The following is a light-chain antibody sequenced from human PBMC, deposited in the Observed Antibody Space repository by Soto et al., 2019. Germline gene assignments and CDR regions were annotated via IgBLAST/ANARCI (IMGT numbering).Light chain of an antibody. CDR3: QQYGNSPQT. V-gene: IGKV3-20*01. J-gene: IGKJ1*01. CDR2: AAS. Sequence: EIVMTQSPATLSVSPGERATLSCRASQTVSSSFLAWYQQTPGQAPRLLIYAASSRATGIPDRFSGSGSGTDLTLTISRLEPEDFAVYYCQQYGNSPQTFGQGTKVDI. CDR1: QTVSSSF.